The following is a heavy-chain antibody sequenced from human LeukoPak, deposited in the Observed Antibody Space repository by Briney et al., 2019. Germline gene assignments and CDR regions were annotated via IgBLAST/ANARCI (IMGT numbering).Heavy chain of an antibody. CDR2: ISGSGGST. Sequence: GGSLRLSCAASGFTFSSYAMSWVRQAPGKGLEWVSAISGSGGSTYYADSVKGRFTISRDNSKNTLYLQMNSLRAEDTAVYYCPKLDTIVGALSLDLWSDAFDMWRQGPMVPVSS. D-gene: IGHD3-3*01. CDR1: GFTFSSYA. CDR3: PKLDTIVGALSLDLWSDAFDM. J-gene: IGHJ3*02. V-gene: IGHV3-23*01.